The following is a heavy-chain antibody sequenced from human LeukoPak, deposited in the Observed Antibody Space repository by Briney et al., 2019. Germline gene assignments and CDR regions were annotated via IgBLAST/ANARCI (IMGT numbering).Heavy chain of an antibody. J-gene: IGHJ6*03. CDR2: INPNSGGT. CDR1: GYTFTGYY. Sequence: GASVKVSCKASGYTFTGYYVHWVRQAPGQGLEWMGWINPNSGGTNYAQKFQGRVTMTTDTSTSTAYMELRSLRSDDTAVYYCARVGLLWFGEPSRYYYYYMDVWGKGTTVTISS. D-gene: IGHD3-10*01. V-gene: IGHV1-2*02. CDR3: ARVGLLWFGEPSRYYYYYMDV.